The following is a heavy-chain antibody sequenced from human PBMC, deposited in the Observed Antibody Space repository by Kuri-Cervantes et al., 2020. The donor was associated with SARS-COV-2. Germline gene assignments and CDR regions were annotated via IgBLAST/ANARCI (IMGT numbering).Heavy chain of an antibody. CDR2: ISGSGGST. Sequence: LSLTCAASGFTFSSYAMSWVRQAPGKGLEWVSAISGSGGSTYYADSVKGRFTISRDNAKNSLYLQMNSLRAEDTAVYYCARSPYSSSLIDYWGQGTLVTVSS. V-gene: IGHV3-23*01. D-gene: IGHD6-6*01. J-gene: IGHJ4*02. CDR1: GFTFSSYA. CDR3: ARSPYSSSLIDY.